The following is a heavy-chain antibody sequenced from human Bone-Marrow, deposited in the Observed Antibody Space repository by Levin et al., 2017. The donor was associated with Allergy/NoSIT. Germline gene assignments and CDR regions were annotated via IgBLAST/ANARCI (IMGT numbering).Heavy chain of an antibody. J-gene: IGHJ3*02. CDR2: IYYSGST. CDR1: GGSISSGDYY. D-gene: IGHD3-10*01. CDR3: ARGDTMVRGVISRAFDI. V-gene: IGHV4-30-4*01. Sequence: SETLSLTCTVSGGSISSGDYYWSWIRQPPGKGLEWIGYIYYSGSTYYNPSLKSRVTISVDTSKNQFSLKLSSVTAADTAVYYCARGDTMVRGVISRAFDIWGQGTMVTVSS.